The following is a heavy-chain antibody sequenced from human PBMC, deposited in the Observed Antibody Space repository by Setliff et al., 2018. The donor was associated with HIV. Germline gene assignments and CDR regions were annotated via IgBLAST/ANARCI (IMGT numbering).Heavy chain of an antibody. CDR1: GGSISSSTYY. V-gene: IGHV4-39*07. D-gene: IGHD2-15*01. Sequence: SETLSLTCTVSGGSISSSTYYWGWIRQPPGKGLEWIGTIYYSGSTYYNPSLKSRVTMSVDKSKNQFSLRLSSVTAADTAVYYCARARRAGSGPKYFQHWGQGTLVTVS. CDR3: ARARRAGSGPKYFQH. J-gene: IGHJ1*01. CDR2: IYYSGST.